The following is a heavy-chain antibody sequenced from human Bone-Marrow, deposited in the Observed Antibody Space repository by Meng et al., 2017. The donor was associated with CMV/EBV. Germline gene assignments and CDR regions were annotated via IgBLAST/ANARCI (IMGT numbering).Heavy chain of an antibody. CDR2: IYYSGST. V-gene: IGHV4-59*01. CDR3: ARASGYCSSTSCYAFDI. CDR1: GGSISSYY. Sequence: SETLSLTCTVSGGSISSYYWSWIRQPPGKGLEWIGYIYYSGSTNYNPSLKSRVTISVDTSKNQFSLKLSSVTAADTAVYYCARASGYCSSTSCYAFDIWGQGTMVTVPS. J-gene: IGHJ3*02. D-gene: IGHD2-2*01.